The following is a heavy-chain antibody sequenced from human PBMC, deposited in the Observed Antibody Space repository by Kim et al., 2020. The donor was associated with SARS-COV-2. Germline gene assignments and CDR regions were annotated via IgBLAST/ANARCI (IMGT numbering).Heavy chain of an antibody. CDR2: ISWNSGSI. J-gene: IGHJ6*02. D-gene: IGHD3-22*01. V-gene: IGHV3-9*01. Sequence: SLRLSCAASGFTFDDYAMHWVRQAPGKGLEWVSGISWNSGSIGYADSVKGRFTISRDNAKNSLYLQMNSLRAEDTALYYCAKDLTHYYDSSGYSYYGIDVWGQGTTVTVSS. CDR1: GFTFDDYA. CDR3: AKDLTHYYDSSGYSYYGIDV.